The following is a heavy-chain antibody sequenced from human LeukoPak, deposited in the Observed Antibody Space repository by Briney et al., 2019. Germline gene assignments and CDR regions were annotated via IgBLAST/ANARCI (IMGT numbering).Heavy chain of an antibody. D-gene: IGHD5-18*01. CDR3: VRLSGYTDAGDY. CDR1: GXTFTXXG. CDR2: ISALNGNT. V-gene: IGHV1-18*01. J-gene: IGHJ4*02. Sequence: AXGXTFTXXGXSWXXXXPGXXXXXMGWISALNGNTNYAQKLQGRVTMTTDTSTSTAYMELRSLKSDDTAVYYCVRLSGYTDAGDYWGQGTLVTVSS.